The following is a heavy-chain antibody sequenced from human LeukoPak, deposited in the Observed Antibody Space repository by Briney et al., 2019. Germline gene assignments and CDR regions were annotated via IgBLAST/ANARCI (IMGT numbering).Heavy chain of an antibody. Sequence: GASLKISCKGSGYSFTSYWIGWVPQVPGRGLEWMGIIYPDDSDTRYSPSLRGQVTISADKSISTAYLQWSSLKASDTAIYYCARQGAGDAFDIWGQGTIVTVSS. CDR1: GYSFTSYW. CDR3: ARQGAGDAFDI. V-gene: IGHV5-51*01. CDR2: IYPDDSDT. J-gene: IGHJ3*02. D-gene: IGHD6-19*01.